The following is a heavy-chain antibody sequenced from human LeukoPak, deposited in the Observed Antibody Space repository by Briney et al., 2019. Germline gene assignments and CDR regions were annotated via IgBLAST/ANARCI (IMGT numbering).Heavy chain of an antibody. CDR2: ISLTGFT. Sequence: SETLSLTCGVSGGSITTTNWWSWVRQPPGQGLEWIGEISLTGFTNYNPSLDSRVTMSLDQPKNQLSLNLSSVTAADTAIYYCSRENGAFSPFGFWGQGTLVTVPS. CDR1: GGSITTTNW. V-gene: IGHV4-4*02. CDR3: SRENGAFSPFGF. J-gene: IGHJ4*02. D-gene: IGHD2-8*01.